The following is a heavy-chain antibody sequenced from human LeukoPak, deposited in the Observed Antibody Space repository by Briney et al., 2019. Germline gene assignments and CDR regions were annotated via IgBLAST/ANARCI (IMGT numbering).Heavy chain of an antibody. V-gene: IGHV3-23*01. J-gene: IGHJ4*02. CDR3: AKGVYDYIEMGYFDY. CDR1: GFISTNYA. D-gene: IGHD5/OR15-5a*01. Sequence: PGWSLRLSCPASGFISTNYAMNWVRQAPGTGLEWVSILIVSNGATDYVDCVKGRFTISRDNSKNTLYLQMNSLRAEDTAIYYGAKGVYDYIEMGYFDYWGQGTLVTVSS. CDR2: LIVSNGAT.